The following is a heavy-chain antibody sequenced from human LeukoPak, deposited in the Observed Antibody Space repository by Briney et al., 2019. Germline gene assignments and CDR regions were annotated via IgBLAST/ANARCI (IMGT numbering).Heavy chain of an antibody. Sequence: GGSLRLSCAASGFTVSSNYMSWVRQAPGKGLEWVSVIYSGGSTYYADSVKGRFTISRDNSKNTLYLQMNSLRAEDTAVYYCARGPPSSYYYYYGMDVWGQGTTVTVCS. CDR1: GFTVSSNY. J-gene: IGHJ6*02. CDR3: ARGPPSSYYYYYGMDV. CDR2: IYSGGST. V-gene: IGHV3-53*01.